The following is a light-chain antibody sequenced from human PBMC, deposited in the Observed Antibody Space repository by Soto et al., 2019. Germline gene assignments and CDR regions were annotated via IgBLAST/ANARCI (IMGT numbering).Light chain of an antibody. CDR2: EVS. Sequence: QSALTQPASVSGSPGQSITISCSGTNSDVGGYNYVSWYQQHPGKAPKLMIYEVSNRPSGVSNRFSGSRSAKTASLTISGLQAEDEADYYCSSYKSASTYVFGTGTKVTVL. CDR3: SSYKSASTYV. CDR1: NSDVGGYNY. V-gene: IGLV2-14*01. J-gene: IGLJ1*01.